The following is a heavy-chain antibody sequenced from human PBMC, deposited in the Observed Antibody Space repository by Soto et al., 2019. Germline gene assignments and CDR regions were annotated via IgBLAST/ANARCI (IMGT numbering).Heavy chain of an antibody. CDR3: AKDLYRRARSSSWYLGGYNWFDP. D-gene: IGHD6-13*01. J-gene: IGHJ5*02. CDR2: ISYDGSNK. V-gene: IGHV3-30*18. Sequence: PGGSLRLSCAASGFTFSSYGMHWVRQAPGKGLEWVAVISYDGSNKYYADSVKGRFTISRDNSKNTLYLQMNSLRAEDTAVYYCAKDLYRRARSSSWYLGGYNWFDPWGQGTLVTVSS. CDR1: GFTFSSYG.